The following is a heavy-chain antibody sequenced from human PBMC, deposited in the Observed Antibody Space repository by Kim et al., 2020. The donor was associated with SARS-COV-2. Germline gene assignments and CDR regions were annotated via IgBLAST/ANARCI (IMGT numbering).Heavy chain of an antibody. J-gene: IGHJ6*02. V-gene: IGHV3-23*01. D-gene: IGHD3-16*01. CDR1: GFTFHIHA. CDR3: AKALGATYYYGSDV. CDR2: ISGSGGSL. Sequence: GGSLRLSCSASGFTFHIHAMSWVRQAPGKGLEWVSVISGSGGSLFYADSVKGRFTISRDNSKNTVYLQMNSLRAEDTAVYYCAKALGATYYYGSDVWGQGTTVTVSS.